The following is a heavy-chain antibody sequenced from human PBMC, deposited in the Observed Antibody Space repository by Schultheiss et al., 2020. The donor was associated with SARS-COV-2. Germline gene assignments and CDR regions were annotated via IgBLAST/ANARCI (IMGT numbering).Heavy chain of an antibody. CDR3: ATGGVDFHFDP. CDR2: ISSNGGST. V-gene: IGHV3-64*04. Sequence: GESLKISCAASGFTFSTYAMHWVRQAPGKGLEYVSAISSNGGSTYYADSVKGRFTISRDNSKNTLYLQMNSLRAEDTAVYYCATGGVDFHFDPWGQGTLVTVSS. J-gene: IGHJ5*02. CDR1: GFTFSTYA. D-gene: IGHD5-12*01.